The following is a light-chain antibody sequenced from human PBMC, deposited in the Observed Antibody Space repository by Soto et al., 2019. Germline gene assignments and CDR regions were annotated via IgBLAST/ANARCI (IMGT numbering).Light chain of an antibody. J-gene: IGLJ1*01. Sequence: QSALTQPASVSGSPGQSIALSCTGTSSDVGTYNLVSWYQQHPGKAPKLLISEGGKRPSGVSDRFSGSKSGNTASLTISGLQDEDEDDYYCCSFAAGNTYVFGTGTKLTVL. CDR3: CSFAAGNTYV. CDR2: EGG. CDR1: SSDVGTYNL. V-gene: IGLV2-23*01.